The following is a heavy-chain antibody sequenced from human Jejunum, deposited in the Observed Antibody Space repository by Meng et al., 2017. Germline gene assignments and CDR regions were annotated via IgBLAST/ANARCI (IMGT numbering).Heavy chain of an antibody. D-gene: IGHD6-6*01. CDR1: GGSIGSDNW. V-gene: IGHV4-4*02. J-gene: IGHJ4*02. CDR2: IYHSGST. Sequence: QVQVQESGPRLVKPSGTLSLTCAVSGGSIGSDNWWNWVRQPPGKGLGWIGEIYHSGSTNSNPSLKSRVTILVDKSKNQFSLKLTSVTAADTAVYYCASGQLVMGFDSWGQGTLVTVSS. CDR3: ASGQLVMGFDS.